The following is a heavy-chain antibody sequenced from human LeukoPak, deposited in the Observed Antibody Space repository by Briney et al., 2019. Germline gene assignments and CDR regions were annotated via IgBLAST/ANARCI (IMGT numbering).Heavy chain of an antibody. J-gene: IGHJ4*02. CDR3: ATPLDYYDRSGYHQGGD. CDR2: FDPEGGET. D-gene: IGHD3-22*01. Sequence: ASVKVSCKVSGYTLTELSMHWVRQAPGKGLEWMGGFDPEGGETIYAQKFQGRVTMTEDTSTDTAYMELSSLRSEDTAVYYCATPLDYYDRSGYHQGGDWGQGTLVTVSS. V-gene: IGHV1-24*01. CDR1: GYTLTELS.